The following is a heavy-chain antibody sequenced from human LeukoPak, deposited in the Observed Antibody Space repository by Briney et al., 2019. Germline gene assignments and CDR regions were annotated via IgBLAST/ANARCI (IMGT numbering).Heavy chain of an antibody. V-gene: IGHV3-7*01. D-gene: IGHD6-13*01. J-gene: IGHJ4*01. CDR3: ARHVAAGTVDF. CDR1: GFTFSVQW. CDR2: INDVGSDK. Sequence: PGESLRLSCAASGFTFSVQWMSWASQASGKGLEWVGNINDVGSDKYYVDSLNGRFTFSRDNVKSLLYLQVNNLRAEDTPVYYWARHVAAGTVDFWGKGTMVTVSS.